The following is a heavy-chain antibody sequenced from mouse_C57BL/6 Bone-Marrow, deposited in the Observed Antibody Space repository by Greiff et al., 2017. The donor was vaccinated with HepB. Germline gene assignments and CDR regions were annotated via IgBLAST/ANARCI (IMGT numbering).Heavy chain of an antibody. V-gene: IGHV14-3*01. CDR2: IDPANGNT. CDR1: GFNIKNTY. CDR3: AGYSSYVWYFDV. J-gene: IGHJ1*03. D-gene: IGHD1-1*01. Sequence: VQLKQSVAELVRPGASVKLSCTASGFNIKNTYMHWVKQRPEQGLEWIGRIDPANGNTKYAPKFQGKATITADTSSNTAYLHLTSLTSEDTAIYYCAGYSSYVWYFDVWGTGATVTVSS.